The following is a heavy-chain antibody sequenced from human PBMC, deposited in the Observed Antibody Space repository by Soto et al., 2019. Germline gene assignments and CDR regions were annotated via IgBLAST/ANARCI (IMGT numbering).Heavy chain of an antibody. Sequence: ASVKVSCKVSGDTLTELSMHWVLQAPGKGLEWMGGFDPEDGETIYAQKFQGRVTMTEDTSTDTAYMELSSLRSEDTAVYYCATGLTPGIAVAGDAFDIWGQGTMVTVSS. D-gene: IGHD6-19*01. CDR3: ATGLTPGIAVAGDAFDI. CDR2: FDPEDGET. V-gene: IGHV1-24*01. CDR1: GDTLTELS. J-gene: IGHJ3*02.